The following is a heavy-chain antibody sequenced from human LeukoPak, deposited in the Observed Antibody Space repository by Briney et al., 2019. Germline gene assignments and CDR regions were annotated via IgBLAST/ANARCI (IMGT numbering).Heavy chain of an antibody. CDR1: GYILSSYY. V-gene: IGHV1-46*01. J-gene: IGHJ4*02. D-gene: IGHD2-21*02. CDR3: ARTYCGVDCNNRYFDY. Sequence: ASVKVSCKASGYILSSYYMHWVRQAPGQGLEWMGIINPSGGRTDYAQKFQGRVTMTRDTSTSTVYMELNSLRSEDTALYYCARTYCGVDCNNRYFDYWAREPWSLSPQ. CDR2: INPSGGRT.